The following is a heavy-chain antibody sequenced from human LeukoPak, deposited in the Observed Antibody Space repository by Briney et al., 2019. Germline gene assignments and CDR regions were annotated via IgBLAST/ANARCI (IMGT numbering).Heavy chain of an antibody. CDR2: IYYSGNT. CDR3: ARVGGFYDYWSAYTYYFDY. CDR1: GGPISSHY. J-gene: IGHJ4*02. V-gene: IGHV4-59*11. D-gene: IGHD3-3*01. Sequence: SETLSLTCTVSGGPISSHYWIWIRQPPGKTLEGMGYIYYSGNTDYNPSLNSRVTISIDTSRTQFSLRLRSVTAADSAVYYCARVGGFYDYWSAYTYYFDYWGPGTLVTVSS.